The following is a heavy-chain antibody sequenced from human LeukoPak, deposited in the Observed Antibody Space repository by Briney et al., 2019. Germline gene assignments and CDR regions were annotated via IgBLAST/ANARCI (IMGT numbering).Heavy chain of an antibody. CDR1: GGTFSSYA. CDR3: ARDPIQLWGPNYYYYGMDV. Sequence: ASVKVSCKAPGGTFSSYAISWVRQAPGQGLEWMGGIIPIFGTANYAQKFQGRVTITADESTSTAYMELSSLRSEDTAVYYCARDPIQLWGPNYYYYGMDVWGQGTTVTVSS. CDR2: IIPIFGTA. J-gene: IGHJ6*02. D-gene: IGHD5-18*01. V-gene: IGHV1-69*13.